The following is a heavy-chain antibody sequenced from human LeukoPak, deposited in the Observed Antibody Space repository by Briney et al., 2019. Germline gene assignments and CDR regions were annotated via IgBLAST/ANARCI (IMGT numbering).Heavy chain of an antibody. CDR2: INPNSGGT. D-gene: IGHD2-8*01. Sequence: ASAKVSCKASGYTFTGYYVHWVRQAPGQGLEWMGWINPNSGGTNYAQKFQGRVTMTRDTSINTAYMELSRLRSDDTALYYCARAEGYCTNGVCYGFDFWGQGTLVTVSS. V-gene: IGHV1-2*02. CDR3: ARAEGYCTNGVCYGFDF. J-gene: IGHJ4*02. CDR1: GYTFTGYY.